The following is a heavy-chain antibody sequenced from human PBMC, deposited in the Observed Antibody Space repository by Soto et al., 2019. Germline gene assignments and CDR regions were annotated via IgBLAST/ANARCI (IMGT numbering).Heavy chain of an antibody. CDR2: IYYSGTT. J-gene: IGHJ5*02. CDR3: ARVGEIIGDH. D-gene: IGHD3-10*01. CDR1: GGSISSSGYY. Sequence: QVQLQESGPGLVKPSQTLSLTCTVSGGSISSSGYYWSWIRQHPGKGLEWIGYIYYSGTTYYSPSLNSRLTISVDTSKNQFSLKLSSVTAADTAVYYCARVGEIIGDHWGQGTLVTVSS. V-gene: IGHV4-31*03.